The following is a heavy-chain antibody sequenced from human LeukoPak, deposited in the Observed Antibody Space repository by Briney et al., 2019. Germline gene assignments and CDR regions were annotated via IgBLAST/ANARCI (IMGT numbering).Heavy chain of an antibody. CDR2: IYYSGST. V-gene: IGHV4-59*01. D-gene: IGHD3-9*01. CDR3: ARVRLGHYDILTGYYYFGY. J-gene: IGHJ4*02. Sequence: SETLSLTCTVSGGSISSYYWSWIRQPPGKGLEWIGYIYYSGSTNYNPSLKSRVTISVDTSKNQFSLKLSSVTAADTAVYYCARVRLGHYDILTGYYYFGYWGQGTLVTVSS. CDR1: GGSISSYY.